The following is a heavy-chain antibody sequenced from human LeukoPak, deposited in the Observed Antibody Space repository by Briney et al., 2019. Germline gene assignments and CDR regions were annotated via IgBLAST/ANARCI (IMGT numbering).Heavy chain of an antibody. Sequence: PGGSLRLSCAASGFTFSSYAMHWVRQAPGKVLEWVAVISYDGSNKYYTDSVKGRFTISRDNSKNTLYLQMNSLRAEDTAVYYCARDDGWWIQLWLPYYMDVWGKGTTVTVSS. J-gene: IGHJ6*03. D-gene: IGHD5-18*01. CDR3: ARDDGWWIQLWLPYYMDV. V-gene: IGHV3-30*10. CDR2: ISYDGSNK. CDR1: GFTFSSYA.